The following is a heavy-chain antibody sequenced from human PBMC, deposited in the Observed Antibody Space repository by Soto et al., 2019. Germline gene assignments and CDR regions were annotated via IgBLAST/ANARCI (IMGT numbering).Heavy chain of an antibody. Sequence: QVQLQESGPGLVKPSQTLSLTCTVSGGSISSGGYYWSWIRQHPGKGLEWIGYIYYSGSTYYNPSLKSRVNISVDTSKNQFSLKLSSVTAADTAVYYCARVVVVAATHGWFDPWGQGTLVTVSS. J-gene: IGHJ5*02. D-gene: IGHD2-15*01. V-gene: IGHV4-31*03. CDR3: ARVVVVAATHGWFDP. CDR2: IYYSGST. CDR1: GGSISSGGYY.